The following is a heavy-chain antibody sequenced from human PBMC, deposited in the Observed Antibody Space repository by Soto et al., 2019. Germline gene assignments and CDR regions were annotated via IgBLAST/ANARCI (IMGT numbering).Heavy chain of an antibody. V-gene: IGHV3-74*01. Sequence: PGGSLRLSCAASGFTFNSYWMHWVRQAPGKGLVWVSRLNSDGSSKYYGDSMKGRFTISRDNAENTVYLQMNGLRDEDTAVYFCARGLKNYYAMDVWGQGTTVTVSS. D-gene: IGHD3-16*01. CDR3: ARGLKNYYAMDV. CDR2: LNSDGSSK. J-gene: IGHJ6*02. CDR1: GFTFNSYW.